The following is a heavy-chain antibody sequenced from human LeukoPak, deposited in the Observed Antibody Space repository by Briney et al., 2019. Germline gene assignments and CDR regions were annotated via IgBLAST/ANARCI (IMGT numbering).Heavy chain of an antibody. J-gene: IGHJ4*02. Sequence: PGGSLRLSCAASGFTFSSYAMSWVRQAPGKGLEWVSAISGSGGSTYYADSVKGRFTIFRDNSKNTLYLQMNSLRAEDTAVYYCAKDQFPGIAAAGYYFDYWGQGTLVTVSS. CDR3: AKDQFPGIAAAGYYFDY. CDR1: GFTFSSYA. V-gene: IGHV3-23*01. CDR2: ISGSGGST. D-gene: IGHD6-13*01.